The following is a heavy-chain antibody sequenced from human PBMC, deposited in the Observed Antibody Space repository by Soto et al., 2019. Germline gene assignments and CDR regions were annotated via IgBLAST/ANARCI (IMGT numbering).Heavy chain of an antibody. CDR1: GFTFSDHW. J-gene: IGHJ6*02. D-gene: IGHD4-17*01. Sequence: GGSLRLSCAASGFTFSDHWMHWVRQAPGMGLVWVSRINYDGGRTDYADSVKGRFTISRDDSKNTLYLQMNSLKTEDTAVYYCTTTDRDYYYYYYGMDVWGQGTTVTVSS. V-gene: IGHV3-74*01. CDR3: TTTDRDYYYYYYGMDV. CDR2: INYDGGRT.